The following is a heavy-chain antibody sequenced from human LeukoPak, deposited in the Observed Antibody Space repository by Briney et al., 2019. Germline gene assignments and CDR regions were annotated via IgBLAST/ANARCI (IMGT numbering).Heavy chain of an antibody. CDR2: FYYTGST. J-gene: IGHJ3*02. D-gene: IGHD4-23*01. Sequence: SETLSLTCSVSGGSITSYYWIWIRQPPGKGLEWIGYFYYTGSTNYNPSLKSRVTISVDTSKNQFSLKLSSVTAADTAVYYCARHYYGGSGAFDIWGQGTMVTVSS. V-gene: IGHV4-59*08. CDR1: GGSITSYY. CDR3: ARHYYGGSGAFDI.